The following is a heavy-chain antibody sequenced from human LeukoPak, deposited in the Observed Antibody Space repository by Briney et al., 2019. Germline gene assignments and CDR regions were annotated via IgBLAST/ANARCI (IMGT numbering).Heavy chain of an antibody. CDR2: INPNSGGT. CDR1: GYTFTGYY. D-gene: IGHD5-12*01. V-gene: IGHV1-2*02. Sequence: GASVKVSCKASGYTFTGYYMHWVRQAPGKGLEWMGWINPNSGGTNYAQKFQGRVTMTRDTSISTAYMELSRLRSDDTAVYYCARDLGSGYDYFDYWGQGTLVTVSS. CDR3: ARDLGSGYDYFDY. J-gene: IGHJ4*02.